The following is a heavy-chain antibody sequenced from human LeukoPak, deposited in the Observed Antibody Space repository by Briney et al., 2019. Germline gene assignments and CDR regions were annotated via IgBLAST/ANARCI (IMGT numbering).Heavy chain of an antibody. CDR3: AKNEQWLTFDY. D-gene: IGHD6-19*01. J-gene: IGHJ4*02. CDR2: ISISGTGT. Sequence: GGSPRLSCAASGFTFSSYAMSWVRQAPGKGLEWVSSISISGTGTNYADSVKGRFTISRDNSRNTLYLQMNSLRAEDTAIYYCAKNEQWLTFDYWGQGSLVTVSS. V-gene: IGHV3-23*01. CDR1: GFTFSSYA.